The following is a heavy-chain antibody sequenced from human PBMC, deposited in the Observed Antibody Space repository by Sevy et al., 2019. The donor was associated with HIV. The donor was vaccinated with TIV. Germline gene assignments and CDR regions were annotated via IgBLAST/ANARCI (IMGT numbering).Heavy chain of an antibody. CDR1: GFTIRTYN. CDR2: ISSSSTYI. V-gene: IGHV3-21*01. CDR3: ARDLVIPATTDYFYYGMDV. D-gene: IGHD2-15*01. Sequence: GGSLRLSCAASGFTIRTYNMNWVREAPGKGLEWVSSISSSSTYIYYADSVKGGFTISRDNAKNSRYLQMSSLRAEDTAVYYCARDLVIPATTDYFYYGMDVWGQGTTVTVSS. J-gene: IGHJ6*02.